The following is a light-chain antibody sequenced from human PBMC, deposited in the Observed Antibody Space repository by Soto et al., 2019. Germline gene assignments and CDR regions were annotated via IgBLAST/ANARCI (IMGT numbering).Light chain of an antibody. J-gene: IGKJ2*01. V-gene: IGKV1-9*01. CDR1: QGINTY. CDR3: QQLNSYPYT. Sequence: DIQLTQSPSFLSASVGDRVTITCRASQGINTYLAWYQQKPGKAPKLLINAASTLQSGVPSRVSGSGSGTEFTLTISSLQPEDFATYYCQQLNSYPYTFGQGTKLEIK. CDR2: AAS.